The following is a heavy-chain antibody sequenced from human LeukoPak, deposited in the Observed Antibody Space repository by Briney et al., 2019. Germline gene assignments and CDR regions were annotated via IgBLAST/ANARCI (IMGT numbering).Heavy chain of an antibody. J-gene: IGHJ4*02. V-gene: IGHV3-23*01. CDR1: GFAFSSYG. CDR3: AKATSIGYSYFDY. Sequence: GGSLRLSCAASGFAFSSYGMSWVRQAPGKGLEWVSGISGSGGTTHYADSVKGRFTISRDNSKNTLFLQMNSLRAEDTAGFYCAKATSIGYSYFDYWGQGTLVTVS. CDR2: ISGSGGTT. D-gene: IGHD3-22*01.